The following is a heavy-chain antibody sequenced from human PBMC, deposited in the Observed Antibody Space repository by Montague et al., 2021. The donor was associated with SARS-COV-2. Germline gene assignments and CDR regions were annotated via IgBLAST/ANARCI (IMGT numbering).Heavy chain of an antibody. CDR2: FYTTGST. V-gene: IGHV4-4*07. CDR1: GGSISSYY. D-gene: IGHD6-19*01. J-gene: IGHJ2*01. Sequence: SETLSLACTVSGGSISSYYWSWIRQPAGKGLEWIGRFYTTGSTNYNPSLKSRVTMSVDTSKNQFSLKLSSVTAADTAAYYCARSTFYSSGWWDNWYFDLWGRGTLVTVSS. CDR3: ARSTFYSSGWWDNWYFDL.